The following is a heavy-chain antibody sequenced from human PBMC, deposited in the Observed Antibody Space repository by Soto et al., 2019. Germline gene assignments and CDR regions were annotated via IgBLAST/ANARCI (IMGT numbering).Heavy chain of an antibody. Sequence: GGSLRLSCSASGFTFSSYAMSWVRQAPGKGLEWVSAISGSGGSTYYADSVKGRFTISRDNSKNTLYLQMNSLRAEDTAVYYCAKDPRLLMVYAQDFDYWGQGTLVTVSS. CDR3: AKDPRLLMVYAQDFDY. J-gene: IGHJ4*02. D-gene: IGHD2-8*01. CDR2: ISGSGGST. CDR1: GFTFSSYA. V-gene: IGHV3-23*01.